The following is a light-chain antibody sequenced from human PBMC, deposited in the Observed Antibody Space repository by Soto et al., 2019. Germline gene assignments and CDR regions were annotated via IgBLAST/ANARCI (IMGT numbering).Light chain of an antibody. CDR3: VLYMGSGIWV. V-gene: IGLV8-61*01. CDR2: ITN. J-gene: IGLJ3*02. CDR1: SGSVSTSYY. Sequence: QTVVTQEPSFSVSPGGTVTLTCGLRSGSVSTSYYPSWYQQTPGQAPLTLIYITNTRSSGVPDRFSGSILGNKAALTITGAQADDDSDYYCVLYMGSGIWVFGGGTKLTVL.